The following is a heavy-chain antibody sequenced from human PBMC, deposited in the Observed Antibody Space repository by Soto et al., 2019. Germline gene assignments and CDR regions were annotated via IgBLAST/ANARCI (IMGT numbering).Heavy chain of an antibody. CDR2: INPNGGST. D-gene: IGHD2-2*01. CDR1: GYTLTSYY. CDR3: AREEIVLVASSTPHDAFDI. V-gene: IGHV1-46*03. J-gene: IGHJ3*02. Sequence: QEQLVQPGAEVKKPGASVKVSCKASGYTLTSYYIHWVRQAPGQGLEWMGIINPNGGSTTYAEKFQGGVTMTRDTSTSTVYMDLSSLRSEDTAVYYCAREEIVLVASSTPHDAFDIWGQGTLVTVSS.